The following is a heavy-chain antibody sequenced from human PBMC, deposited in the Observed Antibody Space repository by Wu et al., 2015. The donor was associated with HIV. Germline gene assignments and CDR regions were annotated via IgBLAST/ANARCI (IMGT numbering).Heavy chain of an antibody. CDR2: ISAYNGNT. J-gene: IGHJ4*02. CDR3: ARDWLTRGYY. V-gene: IGHV1-18*01. CDR1: GYTFTSYG. D-gene: IGHD2-15*01. Sequence: QAQLVQSGGEVKKPGASVKVSCKASGYTFTSYGISWVRQAPGQGLEWMGWISAYNGNTNYAQKFQDRVTMTRDTSISTAYMELSRLRSDDTAVYYCARDWLTRGYYWGQGNAGHRLL.